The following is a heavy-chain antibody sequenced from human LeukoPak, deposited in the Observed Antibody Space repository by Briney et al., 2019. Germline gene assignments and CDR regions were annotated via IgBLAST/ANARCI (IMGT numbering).Heavy chain of an antibody. CDR3: ARGRYCSGGSCYPNWFDP. CDR1: GFTFSSYG. Sequence: GGSLRLSCAASGFTFSSYGMHWVRQAPGKGLEWVAVIWYDGSNKYYADSVKGLFTISRDSSKNKLYMQMNSLRAEDTAVYYCARGRYCSGGSCYPNWFDPWGQGTLVTVSS. J-gene: IGHJ5*02. D-gene: IGHD2-15*01. CDR2: IWYDGSNK. V-gene: IGHV3-33*01.